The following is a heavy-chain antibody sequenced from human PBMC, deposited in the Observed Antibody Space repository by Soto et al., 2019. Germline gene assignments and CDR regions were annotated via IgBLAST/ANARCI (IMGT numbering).Heavy chain of an antibody. CDR3: VRDKITGLFVY. J-gene: IGHJ4*02. CDR1: GGSFSSYY. Sequence: SETLSLTCTVYGGSFSSYYYTWIRQPPGTGLEWIGEINHSGSTNYNPSLKSRVTISVDTSKNQFSLKLTSVTAADTAVYYCVRDKITGLFVYWGQGTLVTSPQ. CDR2: INHSGST. D-gene: IGHD2-8*02. V-gene: IGHV4-34*01.